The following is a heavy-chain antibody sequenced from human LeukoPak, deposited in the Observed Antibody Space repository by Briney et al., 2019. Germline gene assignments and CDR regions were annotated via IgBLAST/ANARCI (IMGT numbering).Heavy chain of an antibody. V-gene: IGHV3-48*03. Sequence: EGSLRLSCAASGFTFSSYEMNWVRQAPGKGLEWVSYISSSGSTIYYADSVKGRFTISRDNAKNSLYLQMNSLRAEDTAVYYCARDGDCGGACGNGFDIWGQGTMVTVSS. J-gene: IGHJ3*02. D-gene: IGHD2-21*02. CDR1: GFTFSSYE. CDR2: ISSSGSTI. CDR3: ARDGDCGGACGNGFDI.